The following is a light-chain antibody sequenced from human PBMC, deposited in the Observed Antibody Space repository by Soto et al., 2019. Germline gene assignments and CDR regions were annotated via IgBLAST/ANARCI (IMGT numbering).Light chain of an antibody. J-gene: IGKJ2*01. CDR2: GSS. V-gene: IGKV3-20*01. Sequence: EVVLTQSPGTLSLSPGERATLSFRASESVSNTYFAWYQQKPGQAPRLLIFGSSDRATGIPDRFSGSGSGTDFTLTISRLEPEDFAVYYCQQYGSSRPYTFGQGTKLEI. CDR3: QQYGSSRPYT. CDR1: ESVSNTY.